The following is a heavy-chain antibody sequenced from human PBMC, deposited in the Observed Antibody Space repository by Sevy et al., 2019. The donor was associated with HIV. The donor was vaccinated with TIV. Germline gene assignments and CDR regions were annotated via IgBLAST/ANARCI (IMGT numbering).Heavy chain of an antibody. J-gene: IGHJ6*02. CDR1: GYTFTYYD. Sequence: ASVKVSRRASGYTFTYYDINWVRQATGQGLEWMGWMSPNSGNTGYAQKFQGRVTMTRNTSISTAYMELSSLRSEDTAVYYCARFLSTSYYYYNAMDVWGQGTTVTVSS. D-gene: IGHD3-3*02. CDR3: ARFLSTSYYYYNAMDV. CDR2: MSPNSGNT. V-gene: IGHV1-8*01.